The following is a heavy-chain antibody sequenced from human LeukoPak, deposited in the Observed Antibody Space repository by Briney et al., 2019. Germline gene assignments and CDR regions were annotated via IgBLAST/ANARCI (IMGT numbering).Heavy chain of an antibody. D-gene: IGHD3-3*02. Sequence: SETLSLTCTVSGGSISSSSYYWGWIRQPPGKGLEWIGSIYYSGSTYHNPSLKSRVTISVDTSKNQFSLKLSSVTAADTAVYYCARGIKATVPWFDPWGQGTLVTVSS. V-gene: IGHV4-39*07. CDR3: ARGIKATVPWFDP. CDR1: GGSISSSSYY. CDR2: IYYSGST. J-gene: IGHJ5*02.